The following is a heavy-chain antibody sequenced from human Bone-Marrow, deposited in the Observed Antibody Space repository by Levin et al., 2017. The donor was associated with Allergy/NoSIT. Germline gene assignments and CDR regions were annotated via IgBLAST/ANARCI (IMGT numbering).Heavy chain of an antibody. J-gene: IGHJ6*03. CDR3: ARDYIAAAGTDYYYYMDV. D-gene: IGHD6-13*01. CDR1: GYTFTSYG. Sequence: ASVKVSCKASGYTFTSYGISWVRQAPGQGLEWMGWISAYNGNTNYAQKLQGRVTMTTDTSTSTAYMELRSLRSDDTAVYYCARDYIAAAGTDYYYYMDVWGKGTTVTVSS. V-gene: IGHV1-18*01. CDR2: ISAYNGNT.